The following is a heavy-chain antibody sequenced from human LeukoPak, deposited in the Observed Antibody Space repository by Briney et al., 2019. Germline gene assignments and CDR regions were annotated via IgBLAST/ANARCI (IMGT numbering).Heavy chain of an antibody. J-gene: IGHJ4*02. CDR3: ARQFSLRENVDY. CDR2: ISAYNGDT. Sequence: ASVKVSCKASGYTFTSYGISWVRQAPGQGLEWMGWISAYNGDTNYAQKLQGRVTMTTDTSTSTAYMELRSLRSDDTAVYYCARQFSLRENVDYWGQGTLVTVSS. CDR1: GYTFTSYG. D-gene: IGHD3-9*01. V-gene: IGHV1-18*01.